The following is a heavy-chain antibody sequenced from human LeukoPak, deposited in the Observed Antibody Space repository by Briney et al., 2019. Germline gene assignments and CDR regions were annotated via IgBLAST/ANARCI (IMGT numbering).Heavy chain of an antibody. CDR2: INHSGST. CDR1: GGSFSPYF. D-gene: IGHD2-21*02. V-gene: IGHV4-34*01. Sequence: SETLTLTCAVYGGSFSPYFWSWIRQPPGKGLEWIGEINHSGSTNYNPSLKSRVTISVDTSKNQFSLKLSSVTAADTAVYYCARGGFYCGGDCYVDYWGQGTLVTVSS. CDR3: ARGGFYCGGDCYVDY. J-gene: IGHJ4*02.